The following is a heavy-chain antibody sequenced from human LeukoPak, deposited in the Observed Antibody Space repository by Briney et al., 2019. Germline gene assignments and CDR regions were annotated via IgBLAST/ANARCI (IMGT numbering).Heavy chain of an antibody. CDR1: DFSISRGYY. D-gene: IGHD3-10*01. CDR2: IYHSGTT. V-gene: IGHV4-38-2*02. Sequence: SETLSLTCTVSDFSISRGYYWGWIRQPPGKGLECIGTIYHSGTTYYSPSLKTRVTISVDTSKNHFSLKLSSVTAADTAVYYCARTKYYYGSEYDYWGQGTLVTVSS. CDR3: ARTKYYYGSEYDY. J-gene: IGHJ4*02.